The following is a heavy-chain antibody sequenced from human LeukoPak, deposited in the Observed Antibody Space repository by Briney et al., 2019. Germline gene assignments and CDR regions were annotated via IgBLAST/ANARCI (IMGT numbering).Heavy chain of an antibody. V-gene: IGHV3-23*01. CDR3: AKDSRLVTDSPPY. D-gene: IGHD5-18*01. CDR2: TSPGGGGAT. Sequence: PGGSLRLSCAASGFTFSSYAMSWVRQAPGKGLEWVSTTSPGGGGATYYADSVKGRFTISRDNSKNTLSLQMNSLRAEDTAVYYCAKDSRLVTDSPPYWGQGTLVAVSS. CDR1: GFTFSSYA. J-gene: IGHJ4*02.